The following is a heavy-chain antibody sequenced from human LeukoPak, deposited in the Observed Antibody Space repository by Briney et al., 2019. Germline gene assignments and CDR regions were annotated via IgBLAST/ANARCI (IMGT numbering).Heavy chain of an antibody. J-gene: IGHJ4*02. Sequence: SETLSLTCAVYGGSFSGYYGSWIRQPPGKGGEWIREINHSGSTNYNPSHKSRVTISVDTSKNQFSLKLSSVTAADTAVYYCARGLERRGYSGYDRNFDYWGQGTLVTVSS. V-gene: IGHV4-34*01. CDR3: ARGLERRGYSGYDRNFDY. D-gene: IGHD5-12*01. CDR1: GGSFSGYY. CDR2: INHSGST.